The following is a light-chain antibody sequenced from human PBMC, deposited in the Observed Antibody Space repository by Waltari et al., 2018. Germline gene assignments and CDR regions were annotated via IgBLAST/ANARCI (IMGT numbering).Light chain of an antibody. Sequence: QSALTQPASVSGSPGQSIPISCTGTSSEVGSYNLVSWYQQHPGKAPKFRVYEVSKRPSGVSNRFSASKSGNTASLTISGLQAEDEADYYCCSYAGSGTVVFGGGTKLTVL. J-gene: IGLJ2*01. V-gene: IGLV2-23*02. CDR2: EVS. CDR3: CSYAGSGTVV. CDR1: SSEVGSYNL.